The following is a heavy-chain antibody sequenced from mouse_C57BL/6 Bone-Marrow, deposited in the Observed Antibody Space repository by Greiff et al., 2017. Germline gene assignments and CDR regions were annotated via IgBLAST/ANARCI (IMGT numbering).Heavy chain of an antibody. CDR2: ILPGSGST. V-gene: IGHV1-9*01. D-gene: IGHD1-1*01. Sequence: VQLQQSGAELMKSGASVKLSCKATGYTFTGYWIEWVKQRPGHGLEWIGEILPGSGSTNYNEKFKGKATFTADTSSNTAYMQLSSLTTEDSAIYYCAREYYYGSSILYAMDYWGQGTSVTVSS. CDR3: AREYYYGSSILYAMDY. J-gene: IGHJ4*01. CDR1: GYTFTGYW.